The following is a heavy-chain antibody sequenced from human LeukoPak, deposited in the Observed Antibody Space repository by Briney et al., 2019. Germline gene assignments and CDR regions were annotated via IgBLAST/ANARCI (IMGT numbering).Heavy chain of an antibody. CDR3: ARGGGYSSSSHFDY. D-gene: IGHD6-6*01. Sequence: GGSLRLSCAASGFTFDDYGMSWVRQAPGKGLEWVSGINWNGGSTGYADSVKGRFTISRDNAKNSLYLQMNSLRAEDTALYYCARGGGYSSSSHFDYWGQGTLVTVSS. CDR1: GFTFDDYG. CDR2: INWNGGST. J-gene: IGHJ4*02. V-gene: IGHV3-20*04.